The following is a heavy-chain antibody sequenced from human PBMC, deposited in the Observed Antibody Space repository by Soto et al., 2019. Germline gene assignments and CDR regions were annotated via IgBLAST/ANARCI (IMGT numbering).Heavy chain of an antibody. CDR2: IDPYDTGI. J-gene: IGHJ4*02. CDR1: GFTFSGDW. CDR3: TRETFGARDY. V-gene: IGHV3-74*01. D-gene: IGHD3-10*01. Sequence: EVQLVESGGGLVQPGGSLRLSCRDSGFTFSGDWMHWVRQAPGKGLDWVSRIDPYDTGISYADSVKGRFTIFRDNAKSTLYLQMNSLRPDDTAVYYSTRETFGARDYWGQGTLVTVSS.